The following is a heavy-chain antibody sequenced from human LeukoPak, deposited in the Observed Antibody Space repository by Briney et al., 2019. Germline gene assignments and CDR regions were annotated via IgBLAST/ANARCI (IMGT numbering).Heavy chain of an antibody. CDR2: IYTSGST. D-gene: IGHD3-10*01. J-gene: IGHJ6*03. CDR1: GGSISSYY. Sequence: PSETLSLTCTVSGGSISSYYWSWIRKPAGKGLEWIGRIYTSGSTNYNPSLNSQVTMSVDTSKNQFSLKLSSVTAADTAVYYCARDYYGSGSYFDYYYYYMDVWGKGTTVTISS. V-gene: IGHV4-4*07. CDR3: ARDYYGSGSYFDYYYYYMDV.